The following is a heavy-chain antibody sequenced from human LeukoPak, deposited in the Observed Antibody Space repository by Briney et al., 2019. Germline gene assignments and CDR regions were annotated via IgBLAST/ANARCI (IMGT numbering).Heavy chain of an antibody. CDR2: ISGSGGST. J-gene: IGHJ3*02. V-gene: IGHV3-23*01. CDR1: GFTFSSYA. Sequence: GGSLRLSCAASGFTFSSYAMSWVRQAPGKGLEWVSAISGSGGSTYYADSVKGRFTISRDDAKNSLFLQMNSLRAEDTAVYYCAREGPFAFDIWGQGTMVTVSS. CDR3: AREGPFAFDI.